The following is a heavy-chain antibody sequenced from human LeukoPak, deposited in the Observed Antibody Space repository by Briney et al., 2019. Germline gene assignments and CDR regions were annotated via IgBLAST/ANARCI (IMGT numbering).Heavy chain of an antibody. V-gene: IGHV1-8*01. CDR2: MNPNSGNT. D-gene: IGHD3-3*01. Sequence: GASVKVSCKASGYTFTSYDINWVRQATGQGLEWMGWMNPNSGNTAYAQKFQGRVTMTRYTSISTAYMELSSLRSEATAAYYYATGPGIFELVMKPPLMFWFDSWGQGTLVTVSS. CDR3: ATGPGIFELVMKPPLMFWFDS. CDR1: GYTFTSYD. J-gene: IGHJ5*01.